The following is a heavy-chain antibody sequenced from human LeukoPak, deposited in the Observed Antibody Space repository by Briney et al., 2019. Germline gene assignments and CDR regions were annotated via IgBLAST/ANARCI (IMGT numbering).Heavy chain of an antibody. D-gene: IGHD4-17*01. CDR3: AKGATDYGDYESDY. Sequence: GGSLRLSCAASGFTFSSYGMHWVRQAPGKGLEWVAVISYDGSNKYYADSVKGRFTISRDNSKNTLYLQMNSLRAEDTAVDYCAKGATDYGDYESDYWGQGTLVTVSS. CDR1: GFTFSSYG. CDR2: ISYDGSNK. J-gene: IGHJ4*02. V-gene: IGHV3-30*18.